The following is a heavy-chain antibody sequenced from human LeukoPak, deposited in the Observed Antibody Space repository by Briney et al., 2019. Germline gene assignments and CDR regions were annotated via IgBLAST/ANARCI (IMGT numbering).Heavy chain of an antibody. V-gene: IGHV3-23*01. CDR2: ISGSGGST. D-gene: IGHD6-19*01. CDR1: GFTFSSYA. CDR3: AKATAVAGVIDY. J-gene: IGHJ4*02. Sequence: PGGSLRLSCAASGFTFSSYAMSWVRQAPGKGLEWVSAISGSGGSTYYADSVKGRFTISRDNSKNTLYLQMYSLRAEDTAVYYCAKATAVAGVIDYWGQGTLVTVSS.